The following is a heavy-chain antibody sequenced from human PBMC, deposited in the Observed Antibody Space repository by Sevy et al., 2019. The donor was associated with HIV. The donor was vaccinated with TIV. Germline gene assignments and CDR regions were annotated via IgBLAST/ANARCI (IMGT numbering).Heavy chain of an antibody. CDR2: ITTGGGTI. CDR1: GFTFSTYS. V-gene: IGHV3-48*02. Sequence: GGSLRLSCVASGFTFSTYSMNWVRQAPGKGLEWISYITTGGGTIYYADSVKGRFTISRDNAKNSLYLQMNSLRDEDTAVYYCARGVGIAAAGTYYFDYWGQRTLVTDSS. CDR3: ARGVGIAAAGTYYFDY. J-gene: IGHJ4*02. D-gene: IGHD6-13*01.